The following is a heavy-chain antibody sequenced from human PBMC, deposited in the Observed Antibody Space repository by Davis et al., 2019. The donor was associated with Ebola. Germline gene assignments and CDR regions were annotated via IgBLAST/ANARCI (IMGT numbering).Heavy chain of an antibody. CDR2: INPITGGT. D-gene: IGHD3-22*01. J-gene: IGHJ3*02. CDR1: GYRFTSYY. Sequence: ASVKVSCKASGYRFTSYYMHWVRQAPGQGLEWMGIINPITGGTSYAQNFQVRVNMTRETSTSTVYMELSSLRSEDKAVYYCAREGGRYYDSSGYVFDIWGQGTMVKVSS. V-gene: IGHV1-46*01. CDR3: AREGGRYYDSSGYVFDI.